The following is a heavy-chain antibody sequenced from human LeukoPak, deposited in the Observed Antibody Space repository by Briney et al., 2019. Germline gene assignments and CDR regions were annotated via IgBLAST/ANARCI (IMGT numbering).Heavy chain of an antibody. CDR1: GFTFSNYE. Sequence: GGSLRLSCAASGFTFSNYEMNWGRQAPGKGLEWMSYISSSGGTISYADSAKGRFTISSTNARNSLYLQMTILRVEDTAVYYCAKPYYYDRSGHWCFDLWGRGTLVTVSS. D-gene: IGHD3-22*01. V-gene: IGHV3-48*03. CDR3: AKPYYYDRSGHWCFDL. J-gene: IGHJ2*01. CDR2: ISSSGGTI.